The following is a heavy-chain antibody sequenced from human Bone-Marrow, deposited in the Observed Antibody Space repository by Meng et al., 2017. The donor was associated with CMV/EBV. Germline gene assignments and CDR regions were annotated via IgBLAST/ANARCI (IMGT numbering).Heavy chain of an antibody. J-gene: IGHJ4*02. D-gene: IGHD1-14*01. CDR2: ISSSSRYI. V-gene: IGHV3-21*04. Sequence: GGSLRLSCAASGFIFSGYSMNWVRQAPGKGLEWVSMISSSSRYIYYADSVKGRFTISRDNAKNSLYLQMNSLRAEDTALYYCATRTLGTAFDYWGQGTLVTVSS. CDR1: GFIFSGYS. CDR3: ATRTLGTAFDY.